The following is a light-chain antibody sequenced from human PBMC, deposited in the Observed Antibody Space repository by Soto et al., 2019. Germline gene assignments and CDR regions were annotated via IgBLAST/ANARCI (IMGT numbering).Light chain of an antibody. J-gene: IGKJ1*01. Sequence: EIVMTQSPATLSVSPGERATLSCRASQSVSSDLAWYQQKPGQAPRLLIYGASTRATGIPARFSGSGSGTEFTLTISSLQSEDFAVYYCQQYNNWPPVTFGQGTKVDIK. V-gene: IGKV3-15*01. CDR2: GAS. CDR3: QQYNNWPPVT. CDR1: QSVSSD.